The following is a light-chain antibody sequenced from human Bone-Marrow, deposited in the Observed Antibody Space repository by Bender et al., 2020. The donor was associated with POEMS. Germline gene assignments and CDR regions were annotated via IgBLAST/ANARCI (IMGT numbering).Light chain of an antibody. CDR1: SGDVGGYDY. J-gene: IGLJ1*01. Sequence: HSVLTQPASVSGSPGQSITISCTGTSGDVGGYDYVSWYQQHPGKAPKLMIYHVSNRPSGVSNRFSGSKSGNSASLTISGLQPEDEADYYCSSFTSSNTHVFGTGTKVTVL. CDR3: SSFTSSNTHV. CDR2: HVS. V-gene: IGLV2-14*03.